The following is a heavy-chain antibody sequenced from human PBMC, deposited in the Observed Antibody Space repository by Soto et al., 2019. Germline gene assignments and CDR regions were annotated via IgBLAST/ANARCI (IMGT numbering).Heavy chain of an antibody. CDR3: ARGSYSLMGYYYYYGMDV. Sequence: ASVKVSCKASGYTFTSYDINWVRQATGQGLEWMGWMNPNSGNTGYAQKFQGRVTMTRNTSISTAYMELSSLRSEDTAVYYCARGSYSLMGYYYYYGMDVWGQGTTVTVSS. D-gene: IGHD2-8*01. CDR2: MNPNSGNT. CDR1: GYTFTSYD. V-gene: IGHV1-8*01. J-gene: IGHJ6*02.